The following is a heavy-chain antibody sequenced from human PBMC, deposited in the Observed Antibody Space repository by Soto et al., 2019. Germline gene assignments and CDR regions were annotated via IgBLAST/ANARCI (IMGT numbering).Heavy chain of an antibody. CDR2: VIPLFDTA. D-gene: IGHD2-15*01. CDR3: ATGGPNDGYNFYHGMDV. CDR1: GGIFTNNA. J-gene: IGHJ6*02. V-gene: IGHV1-69*01. Sequence: QVQVVQSGAEVKKPGSSVKVSCKVSGGIFTNNAISWVRQAPGQGLEWLGGVIPLFDTAYYAQIFRGRLRISADGATTPAYMELSGLTSADTAVYFCATGGPNDGYNFYHGMDVLGQGTTVTVS.